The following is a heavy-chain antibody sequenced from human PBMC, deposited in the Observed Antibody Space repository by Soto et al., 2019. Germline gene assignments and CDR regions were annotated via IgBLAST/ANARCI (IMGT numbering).Heavy chain of an antibody. V-gene: IGHV4-61*01. CDR2: ISNSGST. Sequence: SDTLSLTCTVSGDSVSSRSYYWSWIRQPPGKGLEWIAYISNSGSTKSNPSLKSRVTISIDTSKNQFSLQLSSVTAADTAIYYCAREYFDSPGYYYPAPLGYWGQGTLVTVSS. J-gene: IGHJ4*02. D-gene: IGHD3-22*01. CDR3: AREYFDSPGYYYPAPLGY. CDR1: GDSVSSRSYY.